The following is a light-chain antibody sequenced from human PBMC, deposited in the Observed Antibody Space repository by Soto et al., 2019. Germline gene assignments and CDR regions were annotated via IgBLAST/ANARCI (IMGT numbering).Light chain of an antibody. Sequence: QSVLTQPRSVSGSPGQSVTLSCTGTSSDVGGYNYVSWYQQHPGKAPKLMIYDVSKRPSGVPDRFSGSKSGNTASLTISGLQAEDEADYYCCSYAGSYSWVFGGGTKLTV. CDR3: CSYAGSYSWV. J-gene: IGLJ3*02. CDR2: DVS. CDR1: SSDVGGYNY. V-gene: IGLV2-11*01.